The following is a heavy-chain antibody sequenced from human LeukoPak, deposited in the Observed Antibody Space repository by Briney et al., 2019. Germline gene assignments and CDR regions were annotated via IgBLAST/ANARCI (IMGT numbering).Heavy chain of an antibody. CDR3: ARNFYFDY. CDR1: GFTFSGYA. Sequence: GGSLRLSCAASGFTFSGYAMHWVRQAPGKGLEWVAVISYDGSNKYYADSVKGRFTISRDNSKNTLYLQMNSLRAEDTAVYYCARNFYFDYWGQGTLVTVSS. CDR2: ISYDGSNK. J-gene: IGHJ4*02. V-gene: IGHV3-30-3*01.